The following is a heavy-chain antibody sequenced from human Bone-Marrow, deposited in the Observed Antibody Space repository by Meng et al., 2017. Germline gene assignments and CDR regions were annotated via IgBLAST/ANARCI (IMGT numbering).Heavy chain of an antibody. CDR1: GFTFTDYY. CDR2: IDGSGSGK. D-gene: IGHD6-19*01. CDR3: ARWVVSSGWYFDS. V-gene: IGHV3-11*04. J-gene: IGHJ4*02. Sequence: GGSLRLSCAASGFTFTDYYMIWIRQAPGKGLGLVSYIDGSGSGKVYADSVKGRFTISRDNAKQSLFLEMNSLRDEDTAMYYCARWVVSSGWYFDSWGQGTLVTVSS.